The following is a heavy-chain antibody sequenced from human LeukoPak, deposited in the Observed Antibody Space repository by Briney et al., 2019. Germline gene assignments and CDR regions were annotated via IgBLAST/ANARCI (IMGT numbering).Heavy chain of an antibody. Sequence: TSETLSLTCTVSGGSISSYYWSWIRQPAGKGLEWIGRIYTNGSTNYNPSLKSRVTMSVDTSKNQFSLKLSSVTAADTAVYYCARARGPRYCSSTSCPSGWFDPWGQGTLVTVSS. D-gene: IGHD2-2*01. V-gene: IGHV4-4*07. CDR3: ARARGPRYCSSTSCPSGWFDP. CDR1: GGSISSYY. CDR2: IYTNGST. J-gene: IGHJ5*02.